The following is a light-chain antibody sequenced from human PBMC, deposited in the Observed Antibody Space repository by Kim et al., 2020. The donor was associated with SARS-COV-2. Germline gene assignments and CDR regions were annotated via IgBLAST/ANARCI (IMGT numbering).Light chain of an antibody. V-gene: IGKV1-17*01. CDR2: GAY. J-gene: IGKJ5*01. CDR3: LQNSTYPIT. Sequence: ADVGDRVTITCATSQDIRNDLGWDQQNQGREPQRLSYGAYSLQSRVPSRCSGSGSGTEITLTIRSVQPEDFATYFCLQNSTYPITFDQGTRLEIK. CDR1: QDIRND.